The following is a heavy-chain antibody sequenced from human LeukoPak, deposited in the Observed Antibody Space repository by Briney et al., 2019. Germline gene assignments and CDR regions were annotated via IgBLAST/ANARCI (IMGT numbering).Heavy chain of an antibody. CDR1: GFTFSSYG. CDR2: IWYDGSNK. CDR3: ARGPPGSDRAFDI. Sequence: GGSLRLSCAASGFTFSSYGMHWARQGPGKGLEWVAVIWYDGSNKYYADSVKGRFTISRDNSKNTLYLQMNSLRAEDTAVYYCARGPPGSDRAFDIWGQGTMVTVSS. D-gene: IGHD3-16*02. V-gene: IGHV3-33*01. J-gene: IGHJ3*02.